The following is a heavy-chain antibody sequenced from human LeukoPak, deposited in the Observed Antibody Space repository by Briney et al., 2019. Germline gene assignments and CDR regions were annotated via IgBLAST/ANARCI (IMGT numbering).Heavy chain of an antibody. J-gene: IGHJ1*01. CDR1: GFTFSSYW. CDR3: ARVDVSDYYDSSGHPAEYFQH. CDR2: IIPIFGTT. Sequence: GGSLRLSCAASGFTFSSYWMSWVRQAPGQGLEWMGGIIPIFGTTTYAQKFQGRVTITADESTSTAYMEMNSLRSEDTAVYYCARVDVSDYYDSSGHPAEYFQHWGQGTLVTVSS. D-gene: IGHD3-22*01. V-gene: IGHV1-69*01.